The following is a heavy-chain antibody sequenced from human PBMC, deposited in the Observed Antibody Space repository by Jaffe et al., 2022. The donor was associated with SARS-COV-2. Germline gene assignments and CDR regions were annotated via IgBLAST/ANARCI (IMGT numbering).Heavy chain of an antibody. Sequence: QVQLVQSGSELRKPGASVKVSCKTSGYTFTQYGMNWVRQAPGQGLEWMGWINTNTGNPTYAQGFTGRFVFSLDTSVSTAYLQISSLKAEDTAVYYCARPTLVRGVIIDVFDIWGQGTMVAVSS. J-gene: IGHJ3*02. CDR1: GYTFTQYG. CDR3: ARPTLVRGVIIDVFDI. V-gene: IGHV7-4-1*02. D-gene: IGHD3-10*01. CDR2: INTNTGNP.